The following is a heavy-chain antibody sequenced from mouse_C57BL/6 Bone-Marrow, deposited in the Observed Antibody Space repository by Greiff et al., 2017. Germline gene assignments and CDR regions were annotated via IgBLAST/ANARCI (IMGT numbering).Heavy chain of an antibody. CDR2: IHPNSGST. V-gene: IGHV1-64*01. Sequence: VQLQQPGAELVKPGASVKLSCKASGYTFTSYWMHWVKQRPGQGLEWIGMIHPNSGSTNYNEKFKSKATLTVDKSSSTAYMQLSSLTSEDFAVYYCARKFGDYFDYWGQGTTLTVSS. CDR1: GYTFTSYW. CDR3: ARKFGDYFDY. D-gene: IGHD3-1*01. J-gene: IGHJ2*01.